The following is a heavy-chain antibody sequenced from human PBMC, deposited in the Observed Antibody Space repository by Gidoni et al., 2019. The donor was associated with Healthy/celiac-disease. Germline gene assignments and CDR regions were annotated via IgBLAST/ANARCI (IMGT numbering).Heavy chain of an antibody. D-gene: IGHD3-16*01. V-gene: IGHV4-39*01. Sequence: QLQLQESGTGLVKPSETLYLTCTVSGSSISSSSYYWGWIRQPPGKGLEWIGSIYYSGSTYYNPSLKSRVTISVDTSRNQFSLKLSSVTAADTAVYYCARLVYDYVGGSVSSAFDIWGQGTMVTVSS. CDR2: IYYSGST. CDR3: ARLVYDYVGGSVSSAFDI. J-gene: IGHJ3*02. CDR1: GSSISSSSYY.